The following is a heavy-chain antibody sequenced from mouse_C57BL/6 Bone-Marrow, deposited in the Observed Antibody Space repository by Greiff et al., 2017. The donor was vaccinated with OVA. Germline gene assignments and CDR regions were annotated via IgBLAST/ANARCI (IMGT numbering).Heavy chain of an antibody. D-gene: IGHD1-1*01. CDR1: GYTFTDYY. J-gene: IGHJ2*01. V-gene: IGHV1-26*01. Sequence: VQLQQSGPELVKPGASVKISCKASGYTFTDYYMNWVKQSHGKSLEWIGDINPNNGGTSYNQKFKGKATLTVDKSSSTAYMELRSLTSEDSAVYYCASKGYYGSSYGYWGQGTTLTVSS. CDR3: ASKGYYGSSYGY. CDR2: INPNNGGT.